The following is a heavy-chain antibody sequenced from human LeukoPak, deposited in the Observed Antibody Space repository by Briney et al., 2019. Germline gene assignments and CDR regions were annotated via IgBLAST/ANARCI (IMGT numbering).Heavy chain of an antibody. CDR2: IKQDGSGK. Sequence: PGRSLRLSCAASKFTFNSYWMSWVRQAPGKGLEWVANIKQDGSGKYYVDSVKGRFTISRDNAKNSLYLQMNSLRAEDTAVYYCARRRQHWLSYYFDYWGQGTLVTVSS. CDR3: ARRRQHWLSYYFDY. CDR1: KFTFNSYW. V-gene: IGHV3-7*03. J-gene: IGHJ4*02. D-gene: IGHD6-19*01.